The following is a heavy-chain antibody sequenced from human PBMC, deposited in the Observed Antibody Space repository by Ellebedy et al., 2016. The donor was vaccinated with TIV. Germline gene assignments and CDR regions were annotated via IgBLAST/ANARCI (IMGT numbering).Heavy chain of an antibody. Sequence: SLKISCAASGFTFDDYAMHWVRQAPGKGLEWVSGISWNSGSIGYADSVKGRFTISRDNAKNSLYLQMTSLRAEDMALYYCAKVARLRFIWDAFDIWGQGTMVTVSS. CDR1: GFTFDDYA. CDR3: AKVARLRFIWDAFDI. CDR2: ISWNSGSI. J-gene: IGHJ3*02. V-gene: IGHV3-9*03. D-gene: IGHD5-12*01.